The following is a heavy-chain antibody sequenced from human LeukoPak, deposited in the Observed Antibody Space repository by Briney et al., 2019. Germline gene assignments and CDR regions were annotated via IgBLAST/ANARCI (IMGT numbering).Heavy chain of an antibody. Sequence: SETLSLTCAVYGGSFSGYYWSWIRQPPGKGLEWIGYIYYSGSTNYNPSLKSRVTKSVDTSKKQFSLKLSSVTAADTAVYYCARQQGFKGPYYYDSSGYSYAFDIWGQGTMVTVSS. J-gene: IGHJ3*02. V-gene: IGHV4-59*08. CDR3: ARQQGFKGPYYYDSSGYSYAFDI. CDR1: GGSFSGYY. D-gene: IGHD3-22*01. CDR2: IYYSGST.